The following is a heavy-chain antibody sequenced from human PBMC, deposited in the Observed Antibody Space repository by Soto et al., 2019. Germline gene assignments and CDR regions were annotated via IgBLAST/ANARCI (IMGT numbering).Heavy chain of an antibody. Sequence: EVQLLESGGGLVQPGGSLGLSGAASGFTFGSYAMSWVRQAPGKGLEWVSVISGSGGSTYYADSVKGRFTISRDNSKNTLYLQMNSLRAEDTAVYYCARQGSGSYYDYWGQGTRVTVSS. D-gene: IGHD1-26*01. CDR3: ARQGSGSYYDY. J-gene: IGHJ4*02. CDR1: GFTFGSYA. CDR2: ISGSGGST. V-gene: IGHV3-23*01.